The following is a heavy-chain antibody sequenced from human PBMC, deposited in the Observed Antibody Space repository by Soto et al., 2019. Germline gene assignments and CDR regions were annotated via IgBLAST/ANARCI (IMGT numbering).Heavy chain of an antibody. Sequence: EVQLVESGGGLVQPGRSLRLSCAASGFTFDDYAMHWVRQAPGKGLEWVSGISWNSGSIGYADSVKGRFTISRDNAKNSLYLQMNSLRAEDTALYYCAKDNVGFEGYGDYPWYFDLWGRGTLVTVSS. CDR1: GFTFDDYA. CDR2: ISWNSGSI. V-gene: IGHV3-9*01. J-gene: IGHJ2*01. CDR3: AKDNVGFEGYGDYPWYFDL. D-gene: IGHD4-17*01.